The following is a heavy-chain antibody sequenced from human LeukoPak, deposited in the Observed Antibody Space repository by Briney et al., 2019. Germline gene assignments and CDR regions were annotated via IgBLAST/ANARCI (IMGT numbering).Heavy chain of an antibody. CDR1: SSGGYY. V-gene: IGHV3-9*01. CDR3: AVLHYYAMDV. J-gene: IGHJ6*02. CDR2: ISWNSGTK. D-gene: IGHD2-8*01. Sequence: SSGGYYWSWIRQHPGKGLEWVSGISWNSGTKGYADSVKGRFTISRDNAKNSLYLQMNSLRGEDAALYYCAVLHYYAMDVWGQGTTVTVSS.